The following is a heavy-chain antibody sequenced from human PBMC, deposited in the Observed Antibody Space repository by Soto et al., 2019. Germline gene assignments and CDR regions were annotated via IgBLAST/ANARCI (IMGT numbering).Heavy chain of an antibody. D-gene: IGHD3-3*01. J-gene: IGHJ5*02. CDR3: AKSLRAVWSGYYSWFDP. CDR1: GLTFSSYA. Sequence: GGSLRLSCAASGLTFSSYAMSWVRQAPGKGLEWVSAISGSGGSTYYADSVKGRFTISRDNSKNTLYLQMNSLRAEDTAVYYFAKSLRAVWSGYYSWFDPWGQGTLVTVSS. CDR2: ISGSGGST. V-gene: IGHV3-23*01.